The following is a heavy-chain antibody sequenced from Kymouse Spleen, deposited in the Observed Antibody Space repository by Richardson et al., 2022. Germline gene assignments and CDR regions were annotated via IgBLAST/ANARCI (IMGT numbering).Heavy chain of an antibody. CDR2: IIPIFGTA. J-gene: IGHJ6*02. Sequence: QVQLVQSGAEVKKPGSSVKVSCKASGGTFSSYAISWVRQAPGQGLEWMGGIIPIFGTANYAQKFQGRVTITTDESTSTAYMELSSLRSEDTAVYYCARGSSSSHGGPYYYYGMDVWGQGTTVTVSS. CDR1: GGTFSSYA. CDR3: ARGSSSSHGGPYYYYGMDV. V-gene: IGHV1-69*05. D-gene: IGHD6-6*01.